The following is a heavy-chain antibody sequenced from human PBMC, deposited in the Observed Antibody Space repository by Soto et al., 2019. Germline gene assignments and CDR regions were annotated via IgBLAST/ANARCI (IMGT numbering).Heavy chain of an antibody. D-gene: IGHD3-10*01. CDR1: GGSISSGGYY. J-gene: IGHJ4*02. CDR2: IYYTGST. V-gene: IGHV4-31*03. CDR3: ATLYMVRGVRTFDY. Sequence: QVQLQESGPGLVKPSQTLSLTCTVSGGSISSGGYYWSWIRQHPGKGLEWIGYIYYTGSTYYNPSLKSRVTISVDTSKNQFSLKLSAVTAADTAVYYCATLYMVRGVRTFDYWGQGTLVTVSS.